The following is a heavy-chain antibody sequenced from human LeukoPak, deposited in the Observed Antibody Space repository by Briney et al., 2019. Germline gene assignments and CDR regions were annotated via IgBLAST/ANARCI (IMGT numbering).Heavy chain of an antibody. J-gene: IGHJ4*02. CDR3: ASPDYDFWSGYG. Sequence: ASVKVSCKXSGYTFTGYYMHWVRQAPGQGLEWMGWINPNSGGTNYSQKFQGRVTMTRDTSISTAYMELSRLRPDDTAVYYCASPDYDFWSGYGWGQGTLVTVSS. V-gene: IGHV1-2*02. CDR2: INPNSGGT. CDR1: GYTFTGYY. D-gene: IGHD3-3*01.